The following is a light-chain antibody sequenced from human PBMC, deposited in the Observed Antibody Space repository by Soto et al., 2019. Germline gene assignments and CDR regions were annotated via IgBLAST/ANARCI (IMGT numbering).Light chain of an antibody. CDR1: QSVSSN. V-gene: IGKV3-15*01. CDR3: QRYNNWPPWK. CDR2: GAS. Sequence: EIVMTQSPATLSVSPGERATLSCRASQSVSSNLAWYQQKPGQAPRHLIYGASTRATGIPARFSGSGSGTEFTLNIRRLQSEDFAVYYCQRYNNWPPWKFGQGTKVEIK. J-gene: IGKJ1*01.